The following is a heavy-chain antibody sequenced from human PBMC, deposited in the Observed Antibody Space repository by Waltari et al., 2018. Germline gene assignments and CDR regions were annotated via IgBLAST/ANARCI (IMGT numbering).Heavy chain of an antibody. V-gene: IGHV1-8*01. J-gene: IGHJ6*04. CDR2: MNPNSGNT. Sequence: QVQLVQSGAEVKKPGASVTVSCRAPGYTFTSYDLNWVRPATGQGLEWMGWMNPNSGNTGYAQKFQGRVTMTRNTSISTAYMELSSLRSEDTAVYYCARPPLSYGGMDVWGEGTTVTVSS. D-gene: IGHD1-26*01. CDR3: ARPPLSYGGMDV. CDR1: GYTFTSYD.